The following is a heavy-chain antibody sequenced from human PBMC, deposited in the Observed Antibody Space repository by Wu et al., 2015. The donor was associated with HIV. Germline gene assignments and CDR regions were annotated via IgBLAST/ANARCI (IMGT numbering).Heavy chain of an antibody. J-gene: IGHJ4*02. CDR2: LIAVFGTE. Sequence: QVQLVQSGAEVKKPGSSVKVSCKASGGTFTLYTVTWVRQAPGQGLEWMGRLIAVFGTEDYAQKFQDRVAITADKSTRTAYMELSSLRSEDTAVYYCARDGIDYGGYSHNVYYFDYWGQGTLVTVSS. D-gene: IGHD4-23*01. CDR1: GGTFTLYT. CDR3: ARDGIDYGGYSHNVYYFDY. V-gene: IGHV1-69*06.